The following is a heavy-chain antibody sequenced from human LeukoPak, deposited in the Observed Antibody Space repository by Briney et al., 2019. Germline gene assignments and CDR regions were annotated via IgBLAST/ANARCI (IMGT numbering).Heavy chain of an antibody. V-gene: IGHV3-30*02. D-gene: IGHD2-2*02. CDR3: ANPYCSSTSCYKGY. J-gene: IGHJ4*02. CDR1: GFTFSSYG. CDR2: IRYDGSNK. Sequence: GGSLRLSCAASGFTFSSYGMDWVRQAPGKGLEWVAFIRYDGSNKYYADSVKGRFTISRDNSKNTLYLQMNSLRAEDTAVYYCANPYCSSTSCYKGYWGQGTLVTVSS.